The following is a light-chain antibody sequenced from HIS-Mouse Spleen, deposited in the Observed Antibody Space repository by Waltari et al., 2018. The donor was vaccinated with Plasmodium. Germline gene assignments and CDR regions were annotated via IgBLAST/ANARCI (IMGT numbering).Light chain of an antibody. CDR1: QSVSSN. V-gene: IGKV3-15*01. J-gene: IGKJ3*01. Sequence: EIVMTQSPDTLSVSPGERATLSGRASQSVSSNLAWYQQKPGQAPRLLIYGASTRATGIPARFSGSGSGTEFTLTISSLQSEDFAVYYCQQYNNWSFTFGPGTKVDIK. CDR2: GAS. CDR3: QQYNNWSFT.